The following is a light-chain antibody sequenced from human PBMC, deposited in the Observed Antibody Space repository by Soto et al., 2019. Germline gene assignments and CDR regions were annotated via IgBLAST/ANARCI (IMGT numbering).Light chain of an antibody. CDR1: QSVSSN. CDR2: GAS. J-gene: IGKJ2*01. Sequence: EIVMTQSPATLSVSPGERATLSCRASQSVSSNLAWYQQNPGQAPRLLIYGASTRATGIPARFSGSGSGTEFTLTISSLQSEDFAVYYCQQYNNWPYTFGQGTKREIK. V-gene: IGKV3-15*01. CDR3: QQYNNWPYT.